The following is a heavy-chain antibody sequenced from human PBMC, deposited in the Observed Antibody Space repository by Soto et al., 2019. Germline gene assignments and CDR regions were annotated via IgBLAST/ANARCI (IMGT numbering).Heavy chain of an antibody. CDR2: ISYDGSNK. CDR3: AEWDSSSTLGY. CDR1: GFTFSSYG. D-gene: IGHD6-6*01. V-gene: IGHV3-30*03. Sequence: QVQLVESGGGVVQPGRSLRLSCAAPGFTFSSYGMHWVRQAPGKGLEWVAVISYDGSNKYYADSVKGRFTISRDNSKNTLYLQMNSLRAEDTAVYYCAEWDSSSTLGYWGQGTLVTVSS. J-gene: IGHJ4*02.